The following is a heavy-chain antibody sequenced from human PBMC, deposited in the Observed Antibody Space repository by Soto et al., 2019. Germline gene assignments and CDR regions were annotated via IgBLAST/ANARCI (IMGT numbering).Heavy chain of an antibody. J-gene: IGHJ4*02. CDR2: IIPMFTTP. CDR3: ARGSLFGDYGDFEY. Sequence: QVQLVQSGAEVKKPGSSVKVSCKVSGGTFSRNGISWVRQAPGQGLEWMGGIIPMFTTPNYAQKFQDRVTITADESTSTVYMGLSSLRSDDTAFYYCARGSLFGDYGDFEYWGQGTLVTVSS. CDR1: GGTFSRNG. D-gene: IGHD4-17*01. V-gene: IGHV1-69*01.